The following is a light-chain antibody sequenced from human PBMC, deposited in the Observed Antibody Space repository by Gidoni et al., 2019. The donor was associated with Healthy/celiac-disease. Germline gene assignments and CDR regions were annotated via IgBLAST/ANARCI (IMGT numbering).Light chain of an antibody. CDR1: QSISSY. CDR2: AAS. CDR3: QQSYSTPPNT. J-gene: IGKJ4*01. Sequence: IQMTQSPSSLSASVGDRVTITCRASQSISSYLNWYQQKPGKAPKLLIYAASSLQSGVPSRFSGSGSGTDFNLTISSLQPEDFATYYCQQSYSTPPNTFGGGTKVEIK. V-gene: IGKV1-39*01.